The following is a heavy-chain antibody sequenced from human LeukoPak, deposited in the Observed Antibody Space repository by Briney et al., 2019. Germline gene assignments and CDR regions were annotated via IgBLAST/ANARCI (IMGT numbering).Heavy chain of an antibody. V-gene: IGHV1-46*01. J-gene: IGHJ4*02. D-gene: IGHD5-24*01. CDR1: GYTFTSYY. Sequence: ASVKVSCKASGYTFTSYYMHWVRQAPGQGLEWMGIINSSGGITSFVQKFQGKVAMTRDTSTSTVYMELSSLRSEDTAVYYCARGSGTSNYLIEYWGQGTLVTVSS. CDR2: INSSGGIT. CDR3: ARGSGTSNYLIEY.